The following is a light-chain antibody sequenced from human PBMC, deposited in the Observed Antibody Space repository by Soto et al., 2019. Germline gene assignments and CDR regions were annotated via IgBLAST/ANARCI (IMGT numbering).Light chain of an antibody. CDR2: EAS. Sequence: EIVLTQSPATLSLSPGERATLSCRASQSVTTYLAWYQQKPGQAPRLLISEASNRATGIPARFSGSGSGTDFTLTISSLEPEDFAVYYCQQRSNWPLTFGGGTQVEIK. V-gene: IGKV3-11*01. CDR1: QSVTTY. J-gene: IGKJ4*01. CDR3: QQRSNWPLT.